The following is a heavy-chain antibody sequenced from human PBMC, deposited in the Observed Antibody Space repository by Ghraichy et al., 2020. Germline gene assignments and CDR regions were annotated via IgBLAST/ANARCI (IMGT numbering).Heavy chain of an antibody. J-gene: IGHJ6*02. V-gene: IGHV3-21*01. Sequence: LSLTCAASGFTFSSYSMNWVRQAPGKGLEWVSSISSSSSYIYYADSVKGRFTISRDNAKNSLYLQMNSLRAEDTAVYYCAREHPQLRYCSSTSCYPFGMDVWGQGTTVTVSS. CDR1: GFTFSSYS. CDR2: ISSSSSYI. CDR3: AREHPQLRYCSSTSCYPFGMDV. D-gene: IGHD2-2*01.